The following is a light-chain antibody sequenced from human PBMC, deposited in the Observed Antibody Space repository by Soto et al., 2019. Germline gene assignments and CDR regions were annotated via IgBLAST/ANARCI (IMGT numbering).Light chain of an antibody. CDR2: NAF. J-gene: IGKJ4*01. Sequence: EIVLTQSPDTLSLSPGQRATLSCRASQSVRSDYFAWYQQKPGQAPRLLIYNAFNRATGIPDRFSGSGSGTDFTLTISRLEPEDFAVYYCQQYGSSPGTFGGGTKVDIK. CDR1: QSVRSDY. V-gene: IGKV3-20*01. CDR3: QQYGSSPGT.